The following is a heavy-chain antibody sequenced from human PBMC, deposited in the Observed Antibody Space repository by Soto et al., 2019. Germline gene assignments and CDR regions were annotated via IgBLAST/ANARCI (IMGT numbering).Heavy chain of an antibody. CDR1: GFTFSISA. CDR2: ISPSGV. Sequence: RRLSFAASGFTFSISAMSWVRQAPGKGLEWVSTISPSGVYYTDSVKGRFTISRDNSKNTLYLQMNSLRVEDTAIYYCARLTTSWGQGALVTVSS. J-gene: IGHJ5*02. V-gene: IGHV3-23*01. CDR3: ARLTTS.